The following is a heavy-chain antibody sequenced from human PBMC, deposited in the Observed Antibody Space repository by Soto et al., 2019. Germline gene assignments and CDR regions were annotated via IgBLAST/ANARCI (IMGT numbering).Heavy chain of an antibody. CDR3: AKDRDYYDSSGYPQDY. V-gene: IGHV3-23*01. CDR2: ISGSGGST. CDR1: GFTFSSYA. Sequence: SLRLSCAASGFTFSSYAMSWVRQAPGKGLEWVSAISGSGGSTYYADSVKGRFTISRDNSKNTLYLQMNSLRAEDTAVYYCAKDRDYYDSSGYPQDYWGQGTLVTVSS. J-gene: IGHJ4*02. D-gene: IGHD3-22*01.